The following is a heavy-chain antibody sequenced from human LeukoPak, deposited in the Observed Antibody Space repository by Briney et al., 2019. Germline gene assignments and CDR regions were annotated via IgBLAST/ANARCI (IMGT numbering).Heavy chain of an antibody. J-gene: IGHJ4*02. V-gene: IGHV1-69*04. CDR3: ARATDRGYSYGLDY. CDR2: IIPILGIA. CDR1: GGTFSSYA. D-gene: IGHD5-18*01. Sequence: SVKVSCKASGGTFSSYAISWVRQAPGQGLEWMGRIIPILGIANYAQKFQGRVTITADKSTSTAYMELSSLRSEDTAVYYCARATDRGYSYGLDYWGQGTLVTISS.